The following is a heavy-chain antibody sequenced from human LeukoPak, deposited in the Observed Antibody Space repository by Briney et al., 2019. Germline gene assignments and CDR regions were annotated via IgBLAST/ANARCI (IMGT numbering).Heavy chain of an antibody. CDR2: ISAYNGNT. J-gene: IGHJ5*02. CDR1: GYTFTSYG. Sequence: ASVKVSCKASGYTFTSYGISWVRQAPGQGLEWVGWISAYNGNTNYAQKLQGRVTMTTDTSTSTAYMELRSLRSDDSAVYYCARSELRYFDWLLMNNWFDPWGQGTLVTVSS. D-gene: IGHD3-9*01. V-gene: IGHV1-18*01. CDR3: ARSELRYFDWLLMNNWFDP.